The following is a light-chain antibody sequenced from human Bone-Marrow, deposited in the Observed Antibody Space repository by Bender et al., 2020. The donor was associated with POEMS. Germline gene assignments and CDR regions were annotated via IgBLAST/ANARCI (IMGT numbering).Light chain of an antibody. V-gene: IGLV3-21*02. Sequence: SYVLTQPPSVSVAPGQTASITCGGDNIGSKSVHWYHQKPGQAPVLVVHDDTERPSGIPERFTGSTSGTSASLAISGLQSEDEADYYCQVWDSSSDHAVFGGGTPLTVL. CDR3: QVWDSSSDHAV. J-gene: IGLJ7*01. CDR2: DDT. CDR1: NIGSKS.